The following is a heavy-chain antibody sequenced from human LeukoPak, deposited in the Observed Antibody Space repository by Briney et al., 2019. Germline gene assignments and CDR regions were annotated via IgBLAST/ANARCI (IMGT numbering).Heavy chain of an antibody. Sequence: SETLSLTCTVSGGSISSYYWSWIRQPPGKGLEWIGYIYYSGSTNYNPSLKSRVTISVDTSKNQFSLKLSSVTAADTAVYYCARDGYRHFDYWGQGTLVTVSS. CDR2: IYYSGST. J-gene: IGHJ4*02. CDR1: GGSISSYY. D-gene: IGHD5-18*01. CDR3: ARDGYRHFDY. V-gene: IGHV4-59*01.